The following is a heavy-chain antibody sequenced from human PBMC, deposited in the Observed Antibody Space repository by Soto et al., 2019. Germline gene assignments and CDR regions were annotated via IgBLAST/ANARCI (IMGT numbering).Heavy chain of an antibody. Sequence: HPGGSLRLSCAASGFTFSSYSVNWVRQAPGKGLEWVSYISSGSKTIYYADSVKGRFTVSRDNAKNSQYLQMNSLRDEDTAVYYCAREDILGARSFDYWGQGTLVTVYS. D-gene: IGHD1-26*01. J-gene: IGHJ4*02. CDR3: AREDILGARSFDY. CDR2: ISSGSKTI. V-gene: IGHV3-48*02. CDR1: GFTFSSYS.